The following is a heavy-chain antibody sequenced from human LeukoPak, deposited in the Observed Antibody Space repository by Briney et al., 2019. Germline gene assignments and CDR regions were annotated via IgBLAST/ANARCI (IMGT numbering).Heavy chain of an antibody. V-gene: IGHV3-30*18. D-gene: IGHD3-10*01. CDR1: GFTFSSYG. Sequence: GGSLRLSCAASGFTFSSYGMHWVRQAPGKGLEWVAVISYDGSNKYYADSVKGRFTISRDNSKNTLYLQMNCLRAEDTAVYYCAKDHYYGSGSYLDWFDPWGQGTLVTVSS. J-gene: IGHJ5*02. CDR2: ISYDGSNK. CDR3: AKDHYYGSGSYLDWFDP.